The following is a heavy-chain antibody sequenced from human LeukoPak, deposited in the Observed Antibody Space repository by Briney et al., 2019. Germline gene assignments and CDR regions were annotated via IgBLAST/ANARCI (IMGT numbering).Heavy chain of an antibody. CDR3: ARRPAVPAMVTS. Sequence: ASETLSLTCTVSGGSISSSSYYWGWIRQPPGKGLEWIGSIYYSGSTYYNPTLKSRVTISVDTSKNQFSLKLSSVTAADTAVYYCARRPAVPAMVTSWGQGTLVTVSS. CDR2: IYYSGST. J-gene: IGHJ5*02. D-gene: IGHD5-18*01. CDR1: GGSISSSSYY. V-gene: IGHV4-39*01.